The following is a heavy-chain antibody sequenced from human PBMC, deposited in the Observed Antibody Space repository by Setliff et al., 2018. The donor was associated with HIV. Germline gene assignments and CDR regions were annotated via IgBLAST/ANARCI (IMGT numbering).Heavy chain of an antibody. V-gene: IGHV4-59*10. D-gene: IGHD5-12*01. CDR1: GGSFSGYY. J-gene: IGHJ6*02. CDR3: ARGDGYRANDAYYDTGMDV. Sequence: SETLSLTCAVYGGSFSGYYWTWIRQSAGKGLEWIGHIYITGDTDYNPSLKSRVTMSVDTSKNQFSLTLTSVTATDTAVYYCARGDGYRANDAYYDTGMDVWGQGITVTVSS. CDR2: IYITGDT.